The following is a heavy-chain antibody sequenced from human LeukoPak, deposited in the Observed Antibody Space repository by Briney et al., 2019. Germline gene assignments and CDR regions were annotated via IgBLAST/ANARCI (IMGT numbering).Heavy chain of an antibody. Sequence: PSETLSLTCTVSGGSISSSSYYWGWIRQPPGKGLEWIGSIYYSGSTYYNPSLKSRVTISVDTSKNQFSLKLSSVTAADTAVYYCARTKRAAADSFDYWGQGTLVTVSS. D-gene: IGHD6-13*01. CDR2: IYYSGST. J-gene: IGHJ4*02. V-gene: IGHV4-39*07. CDR1: GGSISSSSYY. CDR3: ARTKRAAADSFDY.